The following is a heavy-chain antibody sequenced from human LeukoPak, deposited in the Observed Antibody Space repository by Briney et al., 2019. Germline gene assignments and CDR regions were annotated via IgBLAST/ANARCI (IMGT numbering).Heavy chain of an antibody. J-gene: IGHJ4*02. V-gene: IGHV3-23*01. CDR1: GFTFTTYA. CDR3: AKDPGAFSGLGYDY. CDR2: ISGSGAGT. Sequence: GGSLRPSCAASGFTFTTYAMSWVRQAPGKGLEWVSTISGSGAGTHYADSVKGRFTISRDNSKNTLYLRMNSLRAEDTAVYYCAKDPGAFSGLGYDYWGQGTLVTVSS. D-gene: IGHD3-10*01.